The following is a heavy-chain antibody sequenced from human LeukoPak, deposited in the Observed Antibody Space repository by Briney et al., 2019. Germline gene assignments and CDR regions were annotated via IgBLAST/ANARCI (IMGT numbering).Heavy chain of an antibody. CDR2: IIPIFGTA. CDR1: GATFSSYA. J-gene: IGHJ5*02. D-gene: IGHD2-2*01. CDR3: ARNRGYCSSTSCRPANWFDR. V-gene: IGHV1-69*05. Sequence: SVKVSCKASGATFSSYAISWVRQAPGPGLEWMGGIIPIFGTANYAQKFQGRVTITTDEYTSTAYMELRGLRSDDTAVYYCARNRGYCSSTSCRPANWFDRWGEGTLVTVS.